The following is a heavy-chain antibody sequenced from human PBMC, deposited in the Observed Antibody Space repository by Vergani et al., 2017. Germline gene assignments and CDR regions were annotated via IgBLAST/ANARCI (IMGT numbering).Heavy chain of an antibody. J-gene: IGHJ6*03. CDR1: GFTFSSYA. V-gene: IGHV3-30-3*01. D-gene: IGHD1-1*01. CDR3: ARDPDNWNPWAQGYMDV. Sequence: VQLLESGGGLVQPGGSLRLSCAASGFTFSSYAMSWVRQAPGKGLEWVAVISYDGSNKYYADSVKGRFTISRDNSKNTLYLQMNSLRAEDTAVYYCARDPDNWNPWAQGYMDVWGKGTTVTVSS. CDR2: ISYDGSNK.